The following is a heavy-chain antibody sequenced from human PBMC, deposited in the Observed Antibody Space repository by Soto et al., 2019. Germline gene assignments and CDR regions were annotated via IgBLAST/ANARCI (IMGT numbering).Heavy chain of an antibody. Sequence: GGSLRLSCVASEFTFNSYAMSWGRQAPGMGLEWVSSIIGSGAITYYADSVKGRFTISRDNSKSTLYLQMNSLRVEDTALYYCAKDARDTGGNSGIDYWGQGTLVTVSS. CDR1: EFTFNSYA. V-gene: IGHV3-23*01. CDR3: AKDARDTGGNSGIDY. D-gene: IGHD2-21*02. CDR2: IIGSGAIT. J-gene: IGHJ4*02.